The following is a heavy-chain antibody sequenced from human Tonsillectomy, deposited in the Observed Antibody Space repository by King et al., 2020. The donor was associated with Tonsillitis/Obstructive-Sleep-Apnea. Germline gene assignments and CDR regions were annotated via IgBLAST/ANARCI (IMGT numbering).Heavy chain of an antibody. D-gene: IGHD5-12*01. V-gene: IGHV1-69*01. CDR2: IIPIFGTA. CDR1: GGTFSSYA. J-gene: IGHJ4*02. CDR3: ARGIVATIPGGDYFDY. Sequence: QRVQSGAEVKKPGSSVKVSCKASGGTFSSYAISWVRQAPGQGLEWMGGIIPIFGTANYAQKFQGRVTITADESTSTAYMELSSLRSEDTAVYYCARGIVATIPGGDYFDYWGQGTLVTVSS.